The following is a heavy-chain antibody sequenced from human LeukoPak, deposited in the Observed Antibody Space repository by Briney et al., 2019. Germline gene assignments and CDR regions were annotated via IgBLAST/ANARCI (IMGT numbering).Heavy chain of an antibody. CDR2: IGEDGNEK. D-gene: IGHD2-2*01. CDR3: ARNWAMLDY. CDR1: GFTFSSSW. V-gene: IGHV3-7*04. Sequence: GGSLRLSCAASGFTFSSSWMNWVRQAPGKGLEWVANIGEDGNEKYYVDSVKGRFTISRDNAKNSLYLQMNSLRVEDTAVYYYARNWAMLDYWGQGILVTVSS. J-gene: IGHJ4*02.